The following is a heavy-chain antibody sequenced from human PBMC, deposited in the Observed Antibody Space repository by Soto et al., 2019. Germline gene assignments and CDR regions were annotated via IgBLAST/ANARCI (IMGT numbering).Heavy chain of an antibody. J-gene: IGHJ4*02. CDR2: INPYGSSP. CDR1: GNTFSTHY. D-gene: IGHD1-26*01. CDR3: ARDRTGAAYFDF. V-gene: IGHV1-46*03. Sequence: EASVKVSCKTSGNTFSTHYMHWVRQAPGQGLEWVGVINPYGSSPSFSPRFRGRVAMTRDTSSNTIFMELSSLTSEDSGIYFCARDRTGAAYFDFWGQGTQVTVSS.